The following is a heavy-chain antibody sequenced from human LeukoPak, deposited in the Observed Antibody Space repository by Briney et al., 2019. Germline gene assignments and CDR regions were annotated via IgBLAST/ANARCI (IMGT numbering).Heavy chain of an antibody. V-gene: IGHV3-48*03. D-gene: IGHD1-26*01. CDR1: GFTFSSYE. Sequence: PGGSLRLSCAASGFTFSSYEMNWVRQAPGKGLEWVSYISSSGSTIYYADSVKGRFTISRDNSKNTLYLQMNSLRAEDTAVYYCAFPPVTVGANPPLRYWGQGTLVTVSS. J-gene: IGHJ4*02. CDR3: AFPPVTVGANPPLRY. CDR2: ISSSGSTI.